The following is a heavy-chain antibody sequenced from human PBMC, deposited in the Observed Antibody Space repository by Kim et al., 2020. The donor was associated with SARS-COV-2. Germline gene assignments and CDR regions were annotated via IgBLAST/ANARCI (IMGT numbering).Heavy chain of an antibody. V-gene: IGHV3-21*01. CDR3: ARDLGSVAAAGTENWFDP. J-gene: IGHJ5*02. CDR2: ISSSSSYI. CDR1: GFTFSSYS. Sequence: GGSLRLSCAASGFTFSSYSMNWVRQAPGKGLEWVSSISSSSSYIYYADSVKGRFTISRDNAKNSLYLQMNSLRAEDTAVYYCARDLGSVAAAGTENWFDPWGQGTLVTVSS. D-gene: IGHD6-13*01.